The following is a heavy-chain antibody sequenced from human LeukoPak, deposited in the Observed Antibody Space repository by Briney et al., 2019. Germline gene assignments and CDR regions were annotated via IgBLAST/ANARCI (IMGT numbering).Heavy chain of an antibody. CDR2: ITASSTAI. CDR3: ARTYCDILTGYNPYFDY. Sequence: GGSLRLSCAASGFTFTSYDMTRVRQAPGKGLEWVSSITASSTAIYSADSVKGRFTISRDNAKNFLYLQMNSLRAEDTAVYYCARTYCDILTGYNPYFDYWGQGILVTVSS. V-gene: IGHV3-21*01. CDR1: GFTFTSYD. D-gene: IGHD3-9*01. J-gene: IGHJ4*02.